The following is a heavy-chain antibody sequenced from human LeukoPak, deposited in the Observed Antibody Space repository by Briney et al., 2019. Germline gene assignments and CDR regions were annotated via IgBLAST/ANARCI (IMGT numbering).Heavy chain of an antibody. CDR1: GGSFSGYH. CDR2: INDSGSP. CDR3: ARRVKVNFVGLFGEDNNYYYMDV. Sequence: PSEALSLTCAVYGGSFSGYHWTWIRQPPGKGLDWIGEINDSGSPIYNPSLRNRVTISVDMSKNQFSVNLTSVTAADTAVYYCARRVKVNFVGLFGEDNNYYYMDVWGKGTTVTVS. J-gene: IGHJ6*03. D-gene: IGHD3-10*02. V-gene: IGHV4-34*01.